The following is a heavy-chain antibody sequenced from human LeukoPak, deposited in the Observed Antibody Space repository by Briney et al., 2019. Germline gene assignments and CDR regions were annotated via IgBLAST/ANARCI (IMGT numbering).Heavy chain of an antibody. D-gene: IGHD4-17*01. CDR2: TFAGYSYT. CDR3: ARHFHPAETTGGYFDL. CDR1: GYHFTPYW. V-gene: IGHV5-51*01. J-gene: IGHJ2*01. Sequence: GESLEISFQSSGYHFTPYWIVWVRPMPGKGPEWMGITFAGYSYTIYSPSFQGQVTISVDKSISTAYLQWSSLKASDTAMYYCARHFHPAETTGGYFDLWGRGTLVTVSA.